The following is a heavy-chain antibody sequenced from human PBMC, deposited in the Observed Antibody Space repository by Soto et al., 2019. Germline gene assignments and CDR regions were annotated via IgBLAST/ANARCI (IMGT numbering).Heavy chain of an antibody. V-gene: IGHV4-34*01. CDR3: ARGGLITSFGY. CDR2: INHSGST. J-gene: IGHJ4*02. D-gene: IGHD2-2*01. CDR1: GGSFSCYY. Sequence: PSETLSLTCAVYGGSFSCYYWSWIRQPPGKGLEWIGEINHSGSTNYNPSLKSRVTISVDTSKNQFSLKLSSVTAADTAVYYCARGGLITSFGYWGQGTLVTVSS.